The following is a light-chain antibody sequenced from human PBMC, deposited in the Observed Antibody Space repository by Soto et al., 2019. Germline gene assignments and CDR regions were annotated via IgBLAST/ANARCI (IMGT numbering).Light chain of an antibody. V-gene: IGLV1-44*01. CDR2: TND. Sequence: QSALTQPPSVSGAPGQRVTISCSGSSSNIGAGYDVQWYRQFPGTAPKLLIYTNDQRPSGVPDRFSGSKSGTSASLAISGLQSEDEADYYCAAWDDSLNGWVFGGGTQLTVL. CDR3: AAWDDSLNGWV. J-gene: IGLJ3*02. CDR1: SSNIGAGYD.